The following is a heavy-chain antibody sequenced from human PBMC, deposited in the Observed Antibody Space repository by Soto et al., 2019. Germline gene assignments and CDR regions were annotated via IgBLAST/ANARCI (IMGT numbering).Heavy chain of an antibody. J-gene: IGHJ6*02. V-gene: IGHV4-34*01. Sequence: PSETLSLTCAVYGGSFSGYYWSWIRQPPGKGLEWIGEINHSGSTNYNPSLKSRVTISVDTSKNQFSLKLSSVTAADTAVYYCAADPGIAAAEGYYYYGMDVWGQGTTVTAP. CDR3: AADPGIAAAEGYYYYGMDV. D-gene: IGHD6-13*01. CDR1: GGSFSGYY. CDR2: INHSGST.